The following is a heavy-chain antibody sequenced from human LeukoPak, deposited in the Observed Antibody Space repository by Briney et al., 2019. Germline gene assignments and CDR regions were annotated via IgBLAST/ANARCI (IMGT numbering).Heavy chain of an antibody. CDR2: INQDGSEK. CDR1: GFTLSTFY. Sequence: GGSLRLSCAASGFTLSTFYMTWVRQAPGKGLEWVANINQDGSEKYYVDSVKGRFTVSRDNAKNSLYLQMNSLRTEDTGIYYCARGERYWGQGTLVTVSS. V-gene: IGHV3-7*01. CDR3: ARGERY. J-gene: IGHJ4*02.